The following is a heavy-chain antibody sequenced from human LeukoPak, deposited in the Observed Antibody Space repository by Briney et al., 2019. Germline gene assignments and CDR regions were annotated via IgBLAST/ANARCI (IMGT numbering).Heavy chain of an antibody. D-gene: IGHD1-1*01. J-gene: IGHJ4*02. CDR3: AKATGTLGN. CDR2: ISNSDDNT. Sequence: GGSLRLSCAASGFTFSSYAMSWVRQAPGKGLEWVSTISNSDDNTYYADSVKGRFTISRDNSKNTLYLQMNSLTAEDTAIYYCAKATGTLGNWGQGTPVTVSA. CDR1: GFTFSSYA. V-gene: IGHV3-23*01.